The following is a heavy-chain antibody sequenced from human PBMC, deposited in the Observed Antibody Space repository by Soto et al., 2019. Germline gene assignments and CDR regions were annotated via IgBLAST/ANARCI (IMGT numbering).Heavy chain of an antibody. CDR3: AGAPDGYNYDDAFDI. CDR2: ISDSADSA. D-gene: IGHD5-12*01. V-gene: IGHV3-23*01. J-gene: IGHJ3*02. CDR1: GFTFRIYA. Sequence: EVQLLESGGGLVQPGGSLRLSCAASGFTFRIYAMSWVRQVPGKGLEWVSTISDSADSAYYADSVKGRFTISRDNSKNTLYLQMNSLRAEDTAVYYCAGAPDGYNYDDAFDIWGQGTMVTVS.